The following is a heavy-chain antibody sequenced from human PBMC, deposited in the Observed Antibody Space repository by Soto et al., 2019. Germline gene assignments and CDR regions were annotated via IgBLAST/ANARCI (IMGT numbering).Heavy chain of an antibody. D-gene: IGHD3-16*01. CDR2: ISGYNDYT. CDR3: ARGGYCDNAWGKLSYYGLDV. V-gene: IGHV1-18*01. CDR1: GYTFIRYG. Sequence: QVQLVQSAAEMKKPGASVKVSCKASGYTFIRYGITWVRQAPGQGLEWMGWISGYNDYTNYAQKLQGRVTMTADTSTSTVYMEMRSLRSDDTGVYYCARGGYCDNAWGKLSYYGLDVWGQGTTVTVSS. J-gene: IGHJ6*02.